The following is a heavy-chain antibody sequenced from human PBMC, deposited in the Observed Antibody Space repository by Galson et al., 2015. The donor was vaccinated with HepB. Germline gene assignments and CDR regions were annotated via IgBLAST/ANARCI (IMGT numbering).Heavy chain of an antibody. CDR3: ARDGLPPRRRITMVRGAARNYYGMDV. CDR1: GFTFSSYW. CDR2: INSDGSST. D-gene: IGHD3-10*01. V-gene: IGHV3-74*01. J-gene: IGHJ6*02. Sequence: SLRLSCAASGFTFSSYWMHWVRQAPGKGLVWVSRINSDGSSTSYADSVKGRFTISRDNAKNTLYLQMNSLRAEDTAVYYCARDGLPPRRRITMVRGAARNYYGMDVWGQGTTVTVSS.